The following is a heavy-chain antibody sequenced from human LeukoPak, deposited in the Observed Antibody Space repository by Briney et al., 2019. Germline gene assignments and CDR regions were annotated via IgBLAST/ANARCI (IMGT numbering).Heavy chain of an antibody. Sequence: GGSLRLSCAASGFTFSSYGMNWVRQAPGKGLEWVSYISSSGNTIYYTDSVKGRFTISRDNAQNSLYLQMNSLRAEDTAVYYCARYSSSWHYYFDYWGQGTLVTVSS. CDR3: ARYSSSWHYYFDY. V-gene: IGHV3-48*03. CDR2: ISSSGNTI. D-gene: IGHD6-13*01. J-gene: IGHJ4*02. CDR1: GFTFSSYG.